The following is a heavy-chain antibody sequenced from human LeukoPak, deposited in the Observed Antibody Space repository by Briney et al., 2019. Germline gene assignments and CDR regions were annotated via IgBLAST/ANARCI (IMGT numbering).Heavy chain of an antibody. CDR2: ISYDGINK. D-gene: IGHD6-19*01. J-gene: IGHJ4*02. CDR3: AKDDGSSGCSQFDY. V-gene: IGHV3-30*18. Sequence: PGGSLRLSCAASGFTYSNYAMHWVRQAPGKGLEWVAVISYDGINKYSADSVKGRFTISRDNSKNTLYLQMNSLRYEDTAVYYCAKDDGSSGCSQFDYWGQGTLVIVSS. CDR1: GFTYSNYA.